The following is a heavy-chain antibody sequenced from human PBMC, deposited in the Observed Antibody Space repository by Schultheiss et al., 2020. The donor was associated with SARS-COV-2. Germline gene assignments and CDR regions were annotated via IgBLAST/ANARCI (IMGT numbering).Heavy chain of an antibody. D-gene: IGHD2-2*02. V-gene: IGHV1-69*06. Sequence: SVKVSCKASGGTFSSYAISWVRQAPGQGLEWMGRIIPIFGTANYAQKFQGRVTITADKSTSTAYMELSSLRSEDTAVYYCAKYSGYCSSTSCYKGGHWFDPWGQGTLVTVSS. CDR2: IIPIFGTA. J-gene: IGHJ5*02. CDR3: AKYSGYCSSTSCYKGGHWFDP. CDR1: GGTFSSYA.